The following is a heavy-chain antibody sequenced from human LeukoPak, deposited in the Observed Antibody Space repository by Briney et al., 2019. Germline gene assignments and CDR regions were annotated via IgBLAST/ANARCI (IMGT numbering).Heavy chain of an antibody. D-gene: IGHD5-12*01. CDR2: IYYSGST. Sequence: SETLSLTCTVSGGXISSSSYYWGWIRQPPGRGLEWIGSIYYSGSTYYNPSLKSRVTISVDTSKNQFSLKLSSVTAADTAVYYCARVMGGSQGGFDYWGQGTLVTVSS. J-gene: IGHJ4*02. V-gene: IGHV4-39*07. CDR3: ARVMGGSQGGFDY. CDR1: GGXISSSSYY.